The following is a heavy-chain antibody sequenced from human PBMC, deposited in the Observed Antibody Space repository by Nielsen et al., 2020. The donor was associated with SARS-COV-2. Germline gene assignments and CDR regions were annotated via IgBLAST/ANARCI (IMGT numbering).Heavy chain of an antibody. CDR2: ITSERST. Sequence: GGSLRLSCAASGFTFSRHSMNWIRQAPGKGLEWVSSITSERSTSYRDSVRGRFTIFRDNTKNSLYLQMNSLRAEDTATYYCARDWSIAGEFDSWGQGTLVTVSS. CDR3: ARDWSIAGEFDS. CDR1: GFTFSRHS. J-gene: IGHJ4*02. V-gene: IGHV3-48*04. D-gene: IGHD6-6*01.